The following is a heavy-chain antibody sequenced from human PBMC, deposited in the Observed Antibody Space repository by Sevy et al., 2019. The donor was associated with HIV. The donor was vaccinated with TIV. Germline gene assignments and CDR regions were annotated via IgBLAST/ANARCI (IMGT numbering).Heavy chain of an antibody. D-gene: IGHD3-22*01. CDR2: IHGSGGST. CDR1: GFTFSSYA. J-gene: IGHJ6*02. Sequence: GGSLRLSCAASGFTFSSYAMSWVRQAPGKGLEWVSTIHGSGGSTYYADSVKGRFTISRDNSKNTLYFQMNSLRAEDTAVYYSHGDYDSSQLASYYYYGMDVWGQGTTVTVSS. V-gene: IGHV3-23*01. CDR3: HGDYDSSQLASYYYYGMDV.